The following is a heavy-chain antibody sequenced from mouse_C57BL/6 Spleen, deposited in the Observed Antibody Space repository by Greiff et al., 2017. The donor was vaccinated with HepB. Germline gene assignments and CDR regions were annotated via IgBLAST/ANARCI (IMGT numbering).Heavy chain of an antibody. J-gene: IGHJ4*01. V-gene: IGHV1-26*01. CDR1: GYTFTDYY. CDR3: ARSYYYGLYAMDY. D-gene: IGHD1-1*01. Sequence: VQLQQSGPELVKPGASVKISCKASGYTFTDYYMNWVKQSHGKSLEWIGDINPNNGGTSYNQKFKGKATLTVDKSSSTAYMELRSLTSEDSAVYYCARSYYYGLYAMDYWGQGTSVTVSS. CDR2: INPNNGGT.